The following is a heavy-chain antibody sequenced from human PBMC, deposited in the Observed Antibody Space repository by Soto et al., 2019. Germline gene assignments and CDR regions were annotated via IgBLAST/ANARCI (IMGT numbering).Heavy chain of an antibody. Sequence: QVQLQASGPGLVKPSETLSLTCTVSGASMNSYHWSWIRQPAGKGLEWIGHIHSSGSTNYNPSLKSPVTMSVDTSQNQVSLRLMSLTAADTAVYYCARDQGVAAAGITWFDPWGQGSLVTVSS. D-gene: IGHD6-13*01. CDR1: GASMNSYH. J-gene: IGHJ5*02. CDR2: IHSSGST. CDR3: ARDQGVAAAGITWFDP. V-gene: IGHV4-4*07.